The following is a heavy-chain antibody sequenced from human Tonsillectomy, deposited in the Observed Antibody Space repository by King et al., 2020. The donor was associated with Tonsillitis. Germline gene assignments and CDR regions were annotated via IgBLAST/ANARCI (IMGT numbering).Heavy chain of an antibody. Sequence: VQLVESGGGLVQPGGSLRLSCAASGFTFSTYAMSWVRQAPGKGLEWVSVIYSGGSSTYYADSVKGRFTISRDNSKNTLYLQMNSLRADDTAVYYCAKSFYHYGSGYYVEIWGQGTLVTVSS. V-gene: IGHV3-23*03. CDR2: IYSGGSST. J-gene: IGHJ4*02. CDR3: AKSFYHYGSGYYVEI. D-gene: IGHD3-10*01. CDR1: GFTFSTYA.